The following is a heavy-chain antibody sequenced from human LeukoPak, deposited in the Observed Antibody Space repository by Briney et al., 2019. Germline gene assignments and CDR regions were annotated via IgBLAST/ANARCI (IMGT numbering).Heavy chain of an antibody. CDR3: ARDPPGDSSGYYYGY. CDR2: IYYSGST. CDR1: GGSISSGGYY. J-gene: IGHJ4*02. Sequence: SQTLSLTCTVSGGSISSGGYYWGWIRQPPGKGLEWIGSIYYSGSTYYNPSLKSRVTISVDTSKNQFSLKLSSVTAADTAVYYCARDPPGDSSGYYYGYWGQGTLVTVSS. D-gene: IGHD3-22*01. V-gene: IGHV4-39*07.